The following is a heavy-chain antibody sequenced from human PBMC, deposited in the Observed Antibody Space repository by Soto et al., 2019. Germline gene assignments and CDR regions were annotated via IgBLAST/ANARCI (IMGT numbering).Heavy chain of an antibody. CDR3: ASAPYSSGYYWLVY. D-gene: IGHD3-22*01. J-gene: IGHJ4*02. CDR2: ISAYNGNT. Sequence: ASVKVSCKASGYTFTSYGISWVRQAPGQGLEWMGWISAYNGNTNYAQKLQGRVTMTTDTSTSTAYMELRSLRSDDTAVYYCASAPYSSGYYWLVYWGQGTLVTVSS. CDR1: GYTFTSYG. V-gene: IGHV1-18*04.